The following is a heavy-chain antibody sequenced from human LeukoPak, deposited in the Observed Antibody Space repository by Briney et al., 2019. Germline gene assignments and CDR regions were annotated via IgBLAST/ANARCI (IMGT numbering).Heavy chain of an antibody. CDR2: IFYSGGT. J-gene: IGHJ4*02. D-gene: IGHD6-13*01. CDR3: ARIGAAGTRYYFDY. V-gene: IGHV4-59*07. Sequence: PSDTLSLTCIVSGASLSTYYGTWIRQAPGKGLEWIGYIFYSGGTNYNSSLKSRVTLSIDTSKNQFSLELTSVTAADTAVYYCARIGAAGTRYYFDYWSQGTLVTVSS. CDR1: GASLSTYY.